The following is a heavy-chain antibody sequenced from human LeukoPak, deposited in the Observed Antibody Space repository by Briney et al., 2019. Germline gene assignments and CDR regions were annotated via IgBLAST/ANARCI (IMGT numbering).Heavy chain of an antibody. Sequence: PGGTLRLSCAASGFTFSSYGMSWVRQAPGKGLEWVSAISGSGGSTYYADSVKGRFTISKDNSKNTLYLQMNSLRAEDTAVYYCAKDPGYYYDSSGKPLFAYWGQGTLVTVSS. V-gene: IGHV3-23*01. CDR2: ISGSGGST. J-gene: IGHJ4*02. CDR3: AKDPGYYYDSSGKPLFAY. CDR1: GFTFSSYG. D-gene: IGHD3-22*01.